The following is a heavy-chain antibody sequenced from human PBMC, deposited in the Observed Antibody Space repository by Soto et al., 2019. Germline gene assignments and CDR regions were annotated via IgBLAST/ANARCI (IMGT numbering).Heavy chain of an antibody. J-gene: IGHJ4*02. CDR2: ISVYNGDT. CDR1: GYTFTNYG. V-gene: IGHV1-18*04. Sequence: QVQLVQSGAEVKKPGDSVKVSCKAAGYTFTNYGIIWVRQAPGQGLEWMGWISVYNGDTNYAQKLQGRVTMTTDTSTSTVYMELRSLRSDDTAVYYCARTYCSGGRCSFDYWGQGTLVTVSS. CDR3: ARTYCSGGRCSFDY. D-gene: IGHD2-15*01.